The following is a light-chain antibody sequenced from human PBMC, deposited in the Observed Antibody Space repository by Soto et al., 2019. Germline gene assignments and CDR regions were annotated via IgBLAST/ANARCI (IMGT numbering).Light chain of an antibody. J-gene: IGKJ5*01. V-gene: IGKV3-20*01. Sequence: EIVLTQSPGTLSLSPGERATLSCRASQSVSSSYLAWYQQKPGQAPRRLIYGASSRATGIPDRFSGSGSGPDFTLTISRLEPEDFAVYYCQQYGSSPLTFGQGTRLEIK. CDR1: QSVSSSY. CDR3: QQYGSSPLT. CDR2: GAS.